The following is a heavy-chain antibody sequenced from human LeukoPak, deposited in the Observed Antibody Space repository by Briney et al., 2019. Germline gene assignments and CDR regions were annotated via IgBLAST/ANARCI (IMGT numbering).Heavy chain of an antibody. CDR1: GGTFSSYA. Sequence: SVKVSCKASGGTFSSYAISWVRQAPGQGLEWMGRIIPILGIANYAQKFQGRVTITADKSTSTAYMELSSLRSEDTAVYYCASLSGWANPVHWDYWGQGSRVTVSS. CDR3: ASLSGWANPVHWDY. CDR2: IIPILGIA. J-gene: IGHJ4*02. D-gene: IGHD3-10*01. V-gene: IGHV1-69*04.